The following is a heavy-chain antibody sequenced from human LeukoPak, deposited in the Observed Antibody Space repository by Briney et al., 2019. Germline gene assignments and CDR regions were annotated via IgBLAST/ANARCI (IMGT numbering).Heavy chain of an antibody. V-gene: IGHV4-34*01. CDR2: INHSGST. CDR3: ARGTLYDY. J-gene: IGHJ4*02. CDR1: GGSFSGYY. Sequence: SETLSLTCAVYGGSFSGYYWSWIRQPPGKGLEWIGEINHSGSTNYNPSLKSRVTISVDTSKNQFSLELSSVTAADTAVYYCARGTLYDYWGQGTLVTVSS.